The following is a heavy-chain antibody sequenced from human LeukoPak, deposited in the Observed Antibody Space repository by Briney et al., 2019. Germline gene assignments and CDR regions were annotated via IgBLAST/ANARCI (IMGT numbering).Heavy chain of an antibody. V-gene: IGHV4-39*01. CDR1: GGSISSSSYY. CDR3: ARSYSGSYLHLDY. J-gene: IGHJ4*02. D-gene: IGHD1-26*01. CDR2: IYYSGST. Sequence: PSETLSLTCTVSGGSISSSSYYWGWIRQPPGKGLEWIGSIYYSGSTYYNPSLKSRVTISVDTSKNQFSLKLSSVTAADTAVYYCARSYSGSYLHLDYWGQGTLVTVSS.